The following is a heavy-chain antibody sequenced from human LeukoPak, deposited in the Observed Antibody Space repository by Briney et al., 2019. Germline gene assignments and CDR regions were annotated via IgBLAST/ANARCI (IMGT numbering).Heavy chain of an antibody. D-gene: IGHD3-22*01. CDR1: GNSISSGDNY. J-gene: IGHJ4*02. CDR3: ARASYSYDSKGWVPFDY. V-gene: IGHV4-61*02. CDR2: VYTSGST. Sequence: SQTLSLTCTVSGNSISSGDNYWSWIRQPAGKGLEWIGRVYTSGSTNYNPSLKSRATISEDTSKTLYSLRLSSVTAADTAVYYCARASYSYDSKGWVPFDYWGQGTLVTVSS.